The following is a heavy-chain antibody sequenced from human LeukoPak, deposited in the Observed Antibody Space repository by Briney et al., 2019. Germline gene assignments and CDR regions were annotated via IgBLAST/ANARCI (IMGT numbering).Heavy chain of an antibody. J-gene: IGHJ4*02. CDR3: ARASGISRGGNPVHPGY. CDR1: GYTFTSYG. CDR2: ISAYNGNT. D-gene: IGHD4-23*01. V-gene: IGHV1-18*01. Sequence: ASVKVSCKASGYTFTSYGISWVRQAPGQGLEWMGWISAYNGNTNYAQKFQGRVTMTRDTSTSTVYMELSSLRSEDTAVYYCARASGISRGGNPVHPGYWGQGTLVTVSS.